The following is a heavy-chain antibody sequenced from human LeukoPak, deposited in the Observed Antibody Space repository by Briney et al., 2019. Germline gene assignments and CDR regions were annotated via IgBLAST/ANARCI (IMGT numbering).Heavy chain of an antibody. Sequence: GGSLRLSCAASGFTFSSYAMPWVRQAPGKGLEWVAVISYDGSNKYYADSVKGRFTISRDNSKNTLYLQMNSLRAEDTAVYYCAPLGGVGLIGYWGQGTLVTVSS. CDR3: APLGGVGLIGY. CDR2: ISYDGSNK. CDR1: GFTFSSYA. V-gene: IGHV3-30-3*01. J-gene: IGHJ4*02. D-gene: IGHD3-3*01.